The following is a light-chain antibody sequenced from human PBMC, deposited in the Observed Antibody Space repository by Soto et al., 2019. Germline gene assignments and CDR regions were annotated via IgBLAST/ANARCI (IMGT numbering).Light chain of an antibody. Sequence: ETVLTQSPGTLSLSPGERATLFCRASQSVSSLAWYQQKTGQAPRLVIFGASNRATGIPDRFSGSASGTDLTRTISRLEPEDFAVYYCQQYGISPPSWTCGQGTKVEI. J-gene: IGKJ1*01. V-gene: IGKV3-20*01. CDR1: QSVSS. CDR2: GAS. CDR3: QQYGISPPSWT.